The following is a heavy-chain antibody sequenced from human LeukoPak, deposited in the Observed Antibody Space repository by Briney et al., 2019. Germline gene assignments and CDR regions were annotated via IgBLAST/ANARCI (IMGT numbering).Heavy chain of an antibody. V-gene: IGHV3-21*01. Sequence: GGSLRLSCAASGFTFSSHWMSWARQAPGKGLEWVSSFGTRSTSIYHAGSVKGRFASSRDNAKNSLYLQMNSLRAEDTALYYCAREVSEGFDFWGQGTLVTVSS. CDR3: AREVSEGFDF. J-gene: IGHJ4*02. CDR2: FGTRSTSI. CDR1: GFTFSSHW. D-gene: IGHD3-22*01.